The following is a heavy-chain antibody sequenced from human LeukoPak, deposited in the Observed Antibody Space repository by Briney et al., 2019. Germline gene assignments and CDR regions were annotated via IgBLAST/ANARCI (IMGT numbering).Heavy chain of an antibody. J-gene: IGHJ4*02. CDR2: IYPGDSDA. D-gene: IGHD1/OR15-1a*01. Sequence: GESLKISCKGSGYSFTTYWIGWVRQQPGKGLEWMGIIYPGDSDARYSPSFQGQVTISADKSISTAYLQWSSLKASDTAMYFCATSESQTKFDYWGQGTQVIVSS. V-gene: IGHV5-51*01. CDR3: ATSESQTKFDY. CDR1: GYSFTTYW.